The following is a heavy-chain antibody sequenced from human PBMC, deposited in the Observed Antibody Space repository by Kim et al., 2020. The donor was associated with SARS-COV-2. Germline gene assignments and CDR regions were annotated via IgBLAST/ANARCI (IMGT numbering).Heavy chain of an antibody. J-gene: IGHJ4*02. Sequence: KCQGRVTITRDTSASTAYMELSSLRSEDTAVYYCARGYYGSGSYSYYFDYWGQGTLVTVSS. CDR3: ARGYYGSGSYSYYFDY. D-gene: IGHD3-10*01. V-gene: IGHV1-3*01.